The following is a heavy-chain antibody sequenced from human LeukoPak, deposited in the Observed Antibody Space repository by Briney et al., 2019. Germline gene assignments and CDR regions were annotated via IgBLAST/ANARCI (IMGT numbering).Heavy chain of an antibody. V-gene: IGHV1-2*02. J-gene: IGHJ3*02. Sequence: ASVKVSCKASGYTLTGYYMHGLRQAPGPGREWMGWINPNSGGTNSAQKFQGRVTMARDTSLSTAYMELSRLRSDDTAVYYCAREDPGDAFDIWGQGTMVTVSS. CDR2: INPNSGGT. CDR1: GYTLTGYY. CDR3: AREDPGDAFDI.